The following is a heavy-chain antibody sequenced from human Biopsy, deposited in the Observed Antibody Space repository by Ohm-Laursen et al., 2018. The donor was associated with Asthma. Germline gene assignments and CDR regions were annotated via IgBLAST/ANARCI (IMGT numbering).Heavy chain of an antibody. V-gene: IGHV3-9*01. J-gene: IGHJ4*02. CDR2: ISWNSGSI. CDR1: GFTFDDYA. D-gene: IGHD1-26*01. CDR3: AKGEWELLEANFDY. Sequence: SLRLSCSASGFTFDDYAMHWVRQAPGKGLEWVSGISWNSGSIGYADSVKGRFTISRDNAKNSLYLQMNSLRAEDTALYYCAKGEWELLEANFDYWGQGALVTVSP.